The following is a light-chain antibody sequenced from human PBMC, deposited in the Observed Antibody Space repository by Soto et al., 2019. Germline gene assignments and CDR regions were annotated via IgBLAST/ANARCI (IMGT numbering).Light chain of an antibody. Sequence: DIVLTQSPGTLSLSPGERATLSCTASQSVSSYLAWYQQKPGQAPRLLIYDASNRATGIPARFSGSGSGTDFTLTISSLEPEDFAVYYCQQRSNWPITFGQGTLLEIK. J-gene: IGKJ5*01. V-gene: IGKV3-11*01. CDR2: DAS. CDR3: QQRSNWPIT. CDR1: QSVSSY.